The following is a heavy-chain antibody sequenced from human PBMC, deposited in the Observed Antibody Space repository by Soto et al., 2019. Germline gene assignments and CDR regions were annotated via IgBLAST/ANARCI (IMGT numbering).Heavy chain of an antibody. V-gene: IGHV1-8*01. CDR2: INPNSGNT. Sequence: QVQLVQSGAEVKKPGASVKVSCKASGYIFTNYDINWVRQATGQGLEYLGWINPNSGNTGYVQKFKGRVTMTRNTAINTAYMELNSLRSEDTAVYYCARGSKYGDYSRWFDPLGQGTLVTVSS. CDR1: GYIFTNYD. CDR3: ARGSKYGDYSRWFDP. J-gene: IGHJ5*02. D-gene: IGHD4-17*01.